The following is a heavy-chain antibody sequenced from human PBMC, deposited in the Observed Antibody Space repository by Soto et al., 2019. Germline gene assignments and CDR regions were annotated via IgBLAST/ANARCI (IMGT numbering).Heavy chain of an antibody. CDR1: GFTFSSYA. D-gene: IGHD1-7*01. Sequence: PGGSLRLSCSAAGFTFSSYAMHWVRQAPGKGLEWMAVISYDGSNKYYADSVKGRFTISRDNSKNTLYVQMNSLRPEDTAVYYCARDRKPGNWNYANYYYYGMDVWGKGTTVTASS. CDR2: ISYDGSNK. V-gene: IGHV3-30*04. J-gene: IGHJ6*04. CDR3: ARDRKPGNWNYANYYYYGMDV.